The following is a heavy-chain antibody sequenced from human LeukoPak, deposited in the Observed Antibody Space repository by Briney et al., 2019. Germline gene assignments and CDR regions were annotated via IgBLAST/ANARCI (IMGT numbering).Heavy chain of an antibody. D-gene: IGHD3-22*01. Sequence: GGSLRLSCAASGFTFSRYAMGWVRQAPGKGLEWVSTVNESGGRTYYADSVKGRFTMSRDNSKNTLSLQMNSLRAEDTAVYYCAEEGRPNSGGGYYDYWGQGTRVTVSS. V-gene: IGHV3-23*01. CDR2: VNESGGRT. CDR1: GFTFSRYA. CDR3: AEEGRPNSGGGYYDY. J-gene: IGHJ4*02.